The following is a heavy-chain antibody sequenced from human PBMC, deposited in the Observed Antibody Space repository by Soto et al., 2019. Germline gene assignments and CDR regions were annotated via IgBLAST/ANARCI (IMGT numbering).Heavy chain of an antibody. CDR3: PRRSRGRCYNY. CDR1: GGGVYSDGYY. CDR2: IYYSGST. J-gene: IGHJ4*02. D-gene: IGHD2-15*01. Sequence: QLQLRESGPGLVKSSETLSLTCTVSGGGVYSDGYYWGWIRRPPGQGLEWIGNIYYSGSTYYNPSLKNRVTGSSXTSKNQFSLRLNAVTAADTAVYYCPRRSRGRCYNYWGPGTLVTVSS. V-gene: IGHV4-39*01.